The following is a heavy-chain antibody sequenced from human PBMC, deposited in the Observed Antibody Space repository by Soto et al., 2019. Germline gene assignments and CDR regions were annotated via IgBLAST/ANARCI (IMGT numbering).Heavy chain of an antibody. V-gene: IGHV4-59*01. Sequence: ASETLSLTCTVSGGSISSYYWSWIRQPPGKGLEWIGYIYYSGSTNYNPSLKSRVTISVDTSKNQFSLKLSSVTAADTAVYYCARARIAAAGILRWFDPWGQGTLVTVSS. CDR1: GGSISSYY. J-gene: IGHJ5*02. CDR2: IYYSGST. D-gene: IGHD6-13*01. CDR3: ARARIAAAGILRWFDP.